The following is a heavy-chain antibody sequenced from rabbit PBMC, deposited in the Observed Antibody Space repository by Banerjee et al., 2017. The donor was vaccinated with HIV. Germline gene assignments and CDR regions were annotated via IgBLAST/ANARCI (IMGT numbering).Heavy chain of an antibody. Sequence: QAPGKGLEWIGYIDPVFGSTYYASWVNGRFSVSRSTSLNTVTLQMTSLTAADTATYFCARDLAGVIGWNFNLWGQGTLVTVS. V-gene: IGHV1S47*01. J-gene: IGHJ4*01. CDR2: IDPVFGST. D-gene: IGHD4-1*01. CDR3: ARDLAGVIGWNFNL.